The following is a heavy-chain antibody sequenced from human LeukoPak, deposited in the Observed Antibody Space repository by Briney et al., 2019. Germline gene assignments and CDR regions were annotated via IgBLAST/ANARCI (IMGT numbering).Heavy chain of an antibody. CDR1: GFTFSSSA. Sequence: GGSLRLSCAASGFTFSSSAMSWVRQAPGKGLEWVSAISNNGGYTYYADSVQGRFTISRDSSKSTLCLQMNSLRVEDTAVYYCAKQLGYCSDGSCYFPYWGQGTLVTVSS. CDR2: ISNNGGYT. J-gene: IGHJ4*02. V-gene: IGHV3-23*01. D-gene: IGHD2-15*01. CDR3: AKQLGYCSDGSCYFPY.